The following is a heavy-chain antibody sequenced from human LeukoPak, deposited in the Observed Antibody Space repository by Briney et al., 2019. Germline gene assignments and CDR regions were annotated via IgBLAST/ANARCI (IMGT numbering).Heavy chain of an antibody. J-gene: IGHJ6*02. V-gene: IGHV1-2*02. CDR2: INPNSGGT. CDR1: GYTFTGYY. CDR3: ASWLPTTGTTAAANYYYYGMDV. Sequence: ASVKVSCKASGYTFTGYYMHWVRQAPGQGLEWMGWINPNSGGTNYAQKFQGRVTMTRDTSISTAYMELSRLRSDDTAVYYCASWLPTTGTTAAANYYYYGMDVWGQGTTVTVSS. D-gene: IGHD1-1*01.